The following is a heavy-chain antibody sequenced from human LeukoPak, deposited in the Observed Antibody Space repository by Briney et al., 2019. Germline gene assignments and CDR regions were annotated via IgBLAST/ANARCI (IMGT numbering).Heavy chain of an antibody. Sequence: SETLSLTCTVSGGSISSSSYYWGWIRQPPEKGLEWIGSIYYSGSTYYNPSLKSRVTISVDTSKNQFSLKLSSVTAADTAVYYCARQESLLDYWGQGTLVTVSS. CDR1: GGSISSSSYY. CDR3: ARQESLLDY. V-gene: IGHV4-39*01. CDR2: IYYSGST. J-gene: IGHJ4*02.